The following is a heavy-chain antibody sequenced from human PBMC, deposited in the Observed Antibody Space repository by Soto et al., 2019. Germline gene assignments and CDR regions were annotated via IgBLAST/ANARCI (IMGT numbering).Heavy chain of an antibody. CDR3: TRHALQYCGGDCYLLPYFDL. J-gene: IGHJ2*01. V-gene: IGHV3-73*02. CDR1: GFTFSGSA. Sequence: EVQLVESGRGLVQPGGSLKLSCAASGFTFSGSAMHWVRQASGKGLEWVGRIRSKANSYATAYAASVKGRFTISRDDSKNTAYLQMNSLKTEDTAVYYCTRHALQYCGGDCYLLPYFDLWGRGTLVTVSS. D-gene: IGHD2-21*02. CDR2: IRSKANSYAT.